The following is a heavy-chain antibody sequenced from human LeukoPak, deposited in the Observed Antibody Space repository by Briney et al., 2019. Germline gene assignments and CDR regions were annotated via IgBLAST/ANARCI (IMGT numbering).Heavy chain of an antibody. J-gene: IGHJ4*02. V-gene: IGHV4-4*02. CDR1: GGSISSSNW. Sequence: SETLSLTCAVFGGSISSSNWWSWVRQPPGKGLEWIGEIYHSGSTNYNPSLKSRVTISVDKSKNQFSLKLSSVTAADTAVYYCARSYYDILTGYFDWGQGTLVTVSS. CDR3: ARSYYDILTGYFD. D-gene: IGHD3-9*01. CDR2: IYHSGST.